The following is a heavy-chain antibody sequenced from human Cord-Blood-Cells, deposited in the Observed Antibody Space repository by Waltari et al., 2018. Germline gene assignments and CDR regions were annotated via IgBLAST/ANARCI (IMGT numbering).Heavy chain of an antibody. CDR1: GFTFSSYA. CDR2: ISGSGGST. D-gene: IGHD2-15*01. Sequence: EVQLLESGGGLVQPGGSLGLACTASGFTFSSYAMSWVRQAPGKGLEWVSAISGSGGSTYYADSVKGRFTISRDNSKNTLYLQMNSLRAEDTAVYYCAKAKVVVAAMDYWGQGTLVTVSS. CDR3: AKAKVVVAAMDY. V-gene: IGHV3-23*01. J-gene: IGHJ4*02.